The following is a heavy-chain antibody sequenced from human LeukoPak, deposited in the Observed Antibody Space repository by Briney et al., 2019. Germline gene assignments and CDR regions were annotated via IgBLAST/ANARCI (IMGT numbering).Heavy chain of an antibody. CDR2: ISGSGGST. Sequence: GGSLRLSCVASGFTFSSYAMTWVRQAPGKGLEWVSVISGSGGSTYYADSVKGRFTISRDNSKNTLYLQMNSLGAEDTAVYYCAKVVVVPAAGGPVGWFDPWGQGTLVTVSS. D-gene: IGHD2-2*01. J-gene: IGHJ5*02. V-gene: IGHV3-23*01. CDR3: AKVVVVPAAGGPVGWFDP. CDR1: GFTFSSYA.